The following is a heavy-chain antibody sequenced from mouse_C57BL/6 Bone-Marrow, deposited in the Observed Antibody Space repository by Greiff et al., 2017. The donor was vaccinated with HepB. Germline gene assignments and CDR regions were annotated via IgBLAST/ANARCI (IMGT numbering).Heavy chain of an antibody. CDR3: ARLITTVVANWYFDV. V-gene: IGHV1-54*01. D-gene: IGHD1-1*01. CDR1: GYAFTNYL. J-gene: IGHJ1*03. Sequence: VQLQQSGAELVRPGTSVKVSCKASGYAFTNYLIEWVKQRPGQGLEWIGVINPGSGGTNYNEKFKGKATLTADKSSSTAYMQLSSLTSEDSAVYFCARLITTVVANWYFDVWGTGTTVTVSS. CDR2: INPGSGGT.